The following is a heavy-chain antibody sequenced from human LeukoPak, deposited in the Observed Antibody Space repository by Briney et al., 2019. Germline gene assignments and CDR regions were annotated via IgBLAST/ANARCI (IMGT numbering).Heavy chain of an antibody. CDR3: AVGTYSNYDLDY. J-gene: IGHJ4*02. CDR1: GFTFSSYG. V-gene: IGHV3-30*02. Sequence: GGSLRLSCAASGFTFSSYGMHWVRQAPGKGLEWVAFIRYDGSNKYYADSVKGRFTISRDNSKNTLYLQMNSLRAEDTAVYYCAVGTYSNYDLDYWGQGTLVTVSS. CDR2: IRYDGSNK. D-gene: IGHD4-11*01.